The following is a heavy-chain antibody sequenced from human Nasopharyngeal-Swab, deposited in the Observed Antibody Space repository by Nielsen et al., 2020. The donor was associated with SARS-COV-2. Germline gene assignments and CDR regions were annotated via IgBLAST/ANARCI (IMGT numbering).Heavy chain of an antibody. CDR3: ARDRQQLVLGYYYYYMDV. J-gene: IGHJ6*03. D-gene: IGHD6-13*01. CDR2: ISSSSSYI. Sequence: WIRQPPGKGQEWVSSISSSSSYIYYADSVKGRFTISRDNAKNSLYLQMNSLRAEDTAVYYCARDRQQLVLGYYYYYMDVWGKGTTVTVSS. V-gene: IGHV3-21*01.